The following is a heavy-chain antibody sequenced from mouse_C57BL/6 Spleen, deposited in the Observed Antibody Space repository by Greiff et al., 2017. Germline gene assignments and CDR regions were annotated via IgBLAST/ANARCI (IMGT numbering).Heavy chain of an antibody. CDR2: IYPRDGST. CDR1: GYTFTSYD. CDR3: AREGSTMITTGVFDY. J-gene: IGHJ2*01. Sequence: QVQLQQSGPELVKPGASVKLSCKASGYTFTSYDINWVKQRPEKGLEWIGWIYPRDGSTKYNEKFKGKATLTVDTSSSTAYMELHRLTSEDSAVYVCAREGSTMITTGVFDYWGQGTTLTVSS. V-gene: IGHV1-85*01. D-gene: IGHD2-4*01.